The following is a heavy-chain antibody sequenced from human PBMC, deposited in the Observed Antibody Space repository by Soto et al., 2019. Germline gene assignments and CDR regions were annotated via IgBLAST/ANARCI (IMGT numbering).Heavy chain of an antibody. Sequence: PWESLKIFCKGSGYSFTSYWVGWVRKVPGKGLEWMGIIYPGDSDTRYSPSFQGQVTISADKSISTAYLQWCSLKASDTAMYYCARHGGYDFWSGYYTGIDYWGQGTLVTVSS. V-gene: IGHV5-51*01. CDR2: IYPGDSDT. CDR1: GYSFTSYW. J-gene: IGHJ4*02. CDR3: ARHGGYDFWSGYYTGIDY. D-gene: IGHD3-3*01.